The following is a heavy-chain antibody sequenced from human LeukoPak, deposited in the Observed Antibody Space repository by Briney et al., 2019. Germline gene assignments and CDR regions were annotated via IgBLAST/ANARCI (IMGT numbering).Heavy chain of an antibody. J-gene: IGHJ4*02. D-gene: IGHD5-24*01. CDR3: ARVPIVDGYWGNYFDY. V-gene: IGHV4-59*01. CDR1: GGSISSYY. CDR2: FYYSGST. Sequence: PSETLSLTCTVSGGSISSYYWSWIRQTPGKGLEWIGYFYYSGSTGNSPSLESRVTISVDTSKNQFSLKLRSVTAADTAVYYCARVPIVDGYWGNYFDYWGQGTLVTVSS.